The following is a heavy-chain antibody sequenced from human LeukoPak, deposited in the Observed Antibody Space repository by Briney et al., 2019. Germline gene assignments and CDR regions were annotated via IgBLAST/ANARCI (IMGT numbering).Heavy chain of an antibody. D-gene: IGHD6-6*01. J-gene: IGHJ4*02. CDR1: GFTFSSYA. V-gene: IGHV3-23*01. CDR2: ISGSGGST. Sequence: QPGGSLRLSRAASGFTFSSYAMYWVRQAPEKGLEWVSGISGSGGSTYYADSVKGRFTISRDNSKNTLYLQMNSLRAEDTAVYYCAKDRGYSSSSASVFDYWGQGTLVTVSS. CDR3: AKDRGYSSSSASVFDY.